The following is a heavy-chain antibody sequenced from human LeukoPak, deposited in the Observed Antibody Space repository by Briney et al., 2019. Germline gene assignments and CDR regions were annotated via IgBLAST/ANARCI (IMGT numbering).Heavy chain of an antibody. D-gene: IGHD5-12*01. V-gene: IGHV4-34*01. CDR2: INHSGST. CDR1: GGSFSGYY. Sequence: SETLSLTCAVYGGSFSGYYWSWIRQPPGKGLEWIGEINHSGSTNYNPSLKSRVTISVDTSKNQFSLKLSSVTAADTAVYYCARGVATIVGYHYGMDVWGQGTTVTVSS. J-gene: IGHJ6*02. CDR3: ARGVATIVGYHYGMDV.